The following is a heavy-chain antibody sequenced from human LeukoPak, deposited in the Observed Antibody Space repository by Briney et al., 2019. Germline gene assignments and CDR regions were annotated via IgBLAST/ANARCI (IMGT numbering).Heavy chain of an antibody. D-gene: IGHD2-8*02. Sequence: ASVKVSCKASGYTFTGYYMHWVRQAPGQGLEWMGWINPNSGGTNYAQKFQGRVTMTRDTSISTAYTELNRLRSDDTAVYYCARGYCTGDSCSGAWFDPWGRGTLVTVFS. V-gene: IGHV1-2*02. CDR2: INPNSGGT. CDR1: GYTFTGYY. CDR3: ARGYCTGDSCSGAWFDP. J-gene: IGHJ5*02.